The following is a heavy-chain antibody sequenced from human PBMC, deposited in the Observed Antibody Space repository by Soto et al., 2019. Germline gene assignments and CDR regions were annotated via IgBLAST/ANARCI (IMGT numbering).Heavy chain of an antibody. CDR3: AREFYGYSSSWYNNDAFDI. J-gene: IGHJ3*02. CDR2: ISSSSSYK. CDR1: GFTFSSYS. D-gene: IGHD6-13*01. V-gene: IGHV3-21*01. Sequence: GGSLRLSCAASGFTFSSYSMNWVRQAPGKGLEWVSSISSSSSYKYYADSVKGRFTISRDNAKNSLYLQMNSLRAEDTAVYYCAREFYGYSSSWYNNDAFDIWGQGTMVTVSS.